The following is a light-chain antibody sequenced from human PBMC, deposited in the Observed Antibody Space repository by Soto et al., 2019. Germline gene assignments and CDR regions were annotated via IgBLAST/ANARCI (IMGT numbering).Light chain of an antibody. CDR2: DAS. CDR1: QSVNTN. CDR3: QQYNSWLYT. Sequence: TMSLSTGERATLSCRASQSVNTNLAWYQQKPGQAPRLLIYDASTRATGIPASFSGSGSGTEFTLTIRSLQSEDSAVYYCQQYNSWLYTFGQRSML. J-gene: IGKJ2*01. V-gene: IGKV3-15*01.